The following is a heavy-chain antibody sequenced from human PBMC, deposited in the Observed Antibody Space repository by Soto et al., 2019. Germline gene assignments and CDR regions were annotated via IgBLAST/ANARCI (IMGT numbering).Heavy chain of an antibody. D-gene: IGHD2-15*01. CDR2: IYHSGST. CDR1: GGSISNGGYS. CDR3: ARGGGWTFDY. V-gene: IGHV4-30-2*01. J-gene: IGHJ4*02. Sequence: QLQLQESGSGLVKPSQTLSLTCAVSGGSISNGGYSWSWIRQPPGKGLEWIGYIYHSGSTYYNPSRTSRVTTSVDRAKHQFSLKLSSVTAADTAVYYCARGGGWTFDYWGQGTLVTVSS.